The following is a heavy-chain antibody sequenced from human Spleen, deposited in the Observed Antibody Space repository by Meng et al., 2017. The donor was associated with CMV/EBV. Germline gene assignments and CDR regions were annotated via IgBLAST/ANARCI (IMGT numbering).Heavy chain of an antibody. CDR3: AKQARTAYNWFDP. CDR1: GFTFSSYS. CDR2: ISSSSGTI. J-gene: IGHJ5*02. Sequence: GESLKISCAASGFTFSSYSMNWVRQAPGKGLEWVSYISSSSGTIYYADSVKGRFTISRDNARNSLFLQMNSLRTEDTAVYYCAKQARTAYNWFDPWGQGTLVTVSS. D-gene: IGHD5-18*01. V-gene: IGHV3-48*04.